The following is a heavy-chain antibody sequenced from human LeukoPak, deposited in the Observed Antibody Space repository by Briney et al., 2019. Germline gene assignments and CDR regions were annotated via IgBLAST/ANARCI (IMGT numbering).Heavy chain of an antibody. D-gene: IGHD1-1*01. J-gene: IGHJ5*02. CDR3: TRDVPGSIGTTARFDP. Sequence: ASVKVSCKSSGYTSSSHGISWMRQAPGQGLEWMGWISTYNGNTNYAQKFQGRVTVTTDTSTSTAYMELRTLTSDDTAVYYCTRDVPGSIGTTARFDPWGQGTLVTVSS. CDR2: ISTYNGNT. V-gene: IGHV1-18*01. CDR1: GYTSSSHG.